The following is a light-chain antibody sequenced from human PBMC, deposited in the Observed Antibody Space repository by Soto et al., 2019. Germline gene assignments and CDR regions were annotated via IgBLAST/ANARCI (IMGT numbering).Light chain of an antibody. J-gene: IGKJ4*01. CDR1: QSISNF. V-gene: IGKV1-39*01. Sequence: DLPMTQSPSSLSASVGDRVTITCRASQSISNFLNWYQQKPGKAPKVLIYAAFSLQSGVPSRFSGSGSGTDFTLTISSLQPEDSATYYCQQSYSIPRTFGGGTKVEIK. CDR2: AAF. CDR3: QQSYSIPRT.